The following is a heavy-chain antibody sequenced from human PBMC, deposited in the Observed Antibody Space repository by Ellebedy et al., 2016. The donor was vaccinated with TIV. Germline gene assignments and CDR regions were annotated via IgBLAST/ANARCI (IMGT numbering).Heavy chain of an antibody. D-gene: IGHD3-10*01. V-gene: IGHV4-59*01. CDR3: ARDRVEWFGELSTHYYYYYMDV. CDR1: GGSISSNY. J-gene: IGHJ6*03. Sequence: SETLSLTCTVSGGSISSNYWSWIRQPPGKGLEWIGYIYYSGSTNHNPSLKSRVTISVDTSKNQISLKLSSVTAADTAVYYCARDRVEWFGELSTHYYYYYMDVWGKGTTVTVSS. CDR2: IYYSGST.